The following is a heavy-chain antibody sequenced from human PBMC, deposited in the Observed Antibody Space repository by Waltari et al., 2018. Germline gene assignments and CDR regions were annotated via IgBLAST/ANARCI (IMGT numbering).Heavy chain of an antibody. V-gene: IGHV1-69*09. Sequence: QEQLVQSAAAVKKPRSSVKVSCTTSRDTFSTYAITWVRPAPGQGLEWMGRIIPLLDRSNYAQQFQVRITSTADRSTGTAYMELSRLESEHTALYYRARESRSTAGTDYWGQGTLVTVSS. J-gene: IGHJ4*02. CDR1: RDTFSTYA. D-gene: IGHD2-2*01. CDR3: ARESRSTAGTDY. CDR2: IIPLLDRS.